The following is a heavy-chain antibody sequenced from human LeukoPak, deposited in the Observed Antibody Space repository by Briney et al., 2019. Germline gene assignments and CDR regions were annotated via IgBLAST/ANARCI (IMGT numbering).Heavy chain of an antibody. CDR3: ARHYTGYDSNGYYSTEGAFDI. J-gene: IGHJ3*02. Sequence: SGTLSLTCSVPGGSISNYYWSWIRQPPGKGLEWIGYVHYTASTNYNPSLKSRVTISVDTSKNQFSLKLSSVTAADTAVYYCARHYTGYDSNGYYSTEGAFDIWGQGTMVTVSS. V-gene: IGHV4-59*08. CDR2: VHYTAST. D-gene: IGHD3-22*01. CDR1: GGSISNYY.